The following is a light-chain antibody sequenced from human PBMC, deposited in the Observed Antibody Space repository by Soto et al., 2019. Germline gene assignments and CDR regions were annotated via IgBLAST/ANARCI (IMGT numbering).Light chain of an antibody. CDR3: QQADSFPIT. CDR1: EDINSR. Sequence: DIPMTESPSSVSASVGDRVTISCRASEDINSRLAWYQQKPGNAPKLLIYAAFILQSGVPSRFSGCGSGTDFTLSISSLKNEDFATYDCQQADSFPITFGQGTRLEIK. CDR2: AAF. J-gene: IGKJ5*01. V-gene: IGKV1-12*01.